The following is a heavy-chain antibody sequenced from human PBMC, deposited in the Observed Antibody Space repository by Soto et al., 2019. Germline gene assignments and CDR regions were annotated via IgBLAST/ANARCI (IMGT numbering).Heavy chain of an antibody. CDR1: THNLNDLD. CDR2: ITGDSKTI. J-gene: IGHJ4*02. D-gene: IGHD3-3*01. Sequence: GVSQRVSCTVSTHNLNDLDMRRIRQAPGQGLEWVSYITGDSKTIYYADSVKGRFTISRDNAKNSLYLQMNSLRPEDTAIYYGGRDYRTRVFDFWGQGTLVTVSS. CDR3: GRDYRTRVFDF. V-gene: IGHV3-11*01.